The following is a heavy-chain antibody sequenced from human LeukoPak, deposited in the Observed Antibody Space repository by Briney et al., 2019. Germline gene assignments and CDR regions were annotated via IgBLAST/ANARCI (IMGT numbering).Heavy chain of an antibody. V-gene: IGHV1-69*13. CDR3: ALTVKGYNWFDP. D-gene: IGHD4-17*01. J-gene: IGHJ5*02. CDR1: GGTFSSYA. Sequence: AASVKVSCKASGGTFSSYAISWERQAPGQGLEWMGGIIPIFGTANYAQKFQGRVTITADESTSTAYMELSSLRSEDTAVYYCALTVKGYNWFDPWGQGTLVTVSS. CDR2: IIPIFGTA.